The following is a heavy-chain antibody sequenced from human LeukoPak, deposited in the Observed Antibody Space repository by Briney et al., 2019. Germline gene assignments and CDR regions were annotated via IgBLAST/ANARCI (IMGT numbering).Heavy chain of an antibody. CDR1: GYTFTGYY. CDR3: ARAGLTMVRGVTSYFDY. CDR2: INPNSGCT. J-gene: IGHJ4*02. V-gene: IGHV1-2*02. Sequence: ASVKVSCKASGYTFTGYYMHWVRQAPGQGLEWMGWINPNSGCTNYAQKFQCRVTMTRDTSISTAYMELSRLRSDDTAVYYCARAGLTMVRGVTSYFDYWGQGTLVTVSS. D-gene: IGHD3-10*01.